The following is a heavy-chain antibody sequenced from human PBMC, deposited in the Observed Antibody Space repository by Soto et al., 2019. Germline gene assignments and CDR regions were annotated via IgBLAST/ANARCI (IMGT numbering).Heavy chain of an antibody. V-gene: IGHV3-23*01. J-gene: IGHJ4*02. D-gene: IGHD2-15*01. CDR1: GFTFSSYA. CDR2: ISGSGGST. Sequence: GGSLRLSCAASGFTFSSYAMSWVRQAPGKGLEWVSAISGSGGSTYYADSVKGRFTISRDNSKNTLYLQMNSLRVEDTAVYYCAKGPCSGGSCYWDYWGQGTLVTVSS. CDR3: AKGPCSGGSCYWDY.